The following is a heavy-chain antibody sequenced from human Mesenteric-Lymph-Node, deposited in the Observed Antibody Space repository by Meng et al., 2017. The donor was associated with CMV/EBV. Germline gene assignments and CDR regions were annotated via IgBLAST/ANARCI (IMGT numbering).Heavy chain of an antibody. V-gene: IGHV1-69*05. CDR1: GAALSIYA. Sequence: CKASGAALSIYAISWVRQAPGQGLEWMGGIIPIFGTANYAQKFQGRVTITTDESTSTAYMELSSLRSEDTAVYYCALSGSGWYLFDYWGQGTLVTVSS. CDR2: IIPIFGTA. D-gene: IGHD6-19*01. J-gene: IGHJ4*02. CDR3: ALSGSGWYLFDY.